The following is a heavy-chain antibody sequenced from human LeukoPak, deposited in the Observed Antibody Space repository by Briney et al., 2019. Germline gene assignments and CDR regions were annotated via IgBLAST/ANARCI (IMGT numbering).Heavy chain of an antibody. CDR2: ISSSSSYI. CDR1: GFTFSSYS. CDR3: ARARATVDAFDI. Sequence: KSGGSLRLSCAASGFTFSSYSMNWVRQAPGKGLEWVSSISSSSSYIYYADSVKGRFTISRDNAKNSLYLQMNSLRAEDTAVYYCARARATVDAFDIWGQGTMVTVSS. J-gene: IGHJ3*02. D-gene: IGHD4-17*01. V-gene: IGHV3-21*01.